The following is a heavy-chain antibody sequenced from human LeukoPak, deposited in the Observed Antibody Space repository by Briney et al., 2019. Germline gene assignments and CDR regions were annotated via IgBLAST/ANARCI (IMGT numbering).Heavy chain of an antibody. CDR1: GYTFSDYD. Sequence: ASVKVSCKASGYTFSDYDINWVRQAAGQGLEWMGWMNPITGSTGYVQKFRGRIIMARDTSITTAFMELTSLTSDDTAIYYCARVKRFPTVWFDPWGQGTLVSVSS. CDR2: MNPITGST. CDR3: ARVKRFPTVWFDP. J-gene: IGHJ5*02. V-gene: IGHV1-8*01. D-gene: IGHD3-10*01.